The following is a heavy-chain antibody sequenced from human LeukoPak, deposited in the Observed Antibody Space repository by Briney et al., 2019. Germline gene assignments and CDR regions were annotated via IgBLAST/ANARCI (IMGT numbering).Heavy chain of an antibody. CDR1: GGSISSGGYS. CDR3: ARDSSGFDAFDI. D-gene: IGHD3-22*01. V-gene: IGHV4-30-2*01. Sequence: PSETLSLTCAVSGGSISSGGYSWSWIRQPPGKGLEWIGYIYHSGSTYYNPSLKSRVTISVDRSKNQFSLKLSSVTAADTAVYYCARDSSGFDAFDIWGQGTMVTVSS. J-gene: IGHJ3*02. CDR2: IYHSGST.